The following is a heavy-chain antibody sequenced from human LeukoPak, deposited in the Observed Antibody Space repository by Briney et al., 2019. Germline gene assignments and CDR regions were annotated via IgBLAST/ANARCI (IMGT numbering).Heavy chain of an antibody. Sequence: QPGGSLRLSCAASGFTFSSYAMSWVRQAPGKGLEWVSAISGSGGSTYYADSVKGRFTISRDSSKNTLYLQMNSLRAEDTAVYYCAKRSSNYDAFYFDYWGQGTLVTVSS. CDR2: ISGSGGST. D-gene: IGHD4-11*01. V-gene: IGHV3-23*01. CDR3: AKRSSNYDAFYFDY. CDR1: GFTFSSYA. J-gene: IGHJ4*02.